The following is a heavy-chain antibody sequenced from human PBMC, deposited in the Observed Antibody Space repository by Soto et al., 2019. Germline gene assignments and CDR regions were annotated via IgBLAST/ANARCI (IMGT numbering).Heavy chain of an antibody. V-gene: IGHV3-30*18. CDR1: GFTFTIYG. CDR3: AKERMAYSNLGDFYYGMDV. J-gene: IGHJ6*02. CDR2: ISYDGTNK. Sequence: GGSLRLSCAASGFTFTIYGMHWVRQAPGKGLEWVAVISYDGTNKYYTDSVRGRFTISRDNSKNTMYLQMNSLSTEDTALYYCAKERMAYSNLGDFYYGMDVWGQGTTVTVSS. D-gene: IGHD4-4*01.